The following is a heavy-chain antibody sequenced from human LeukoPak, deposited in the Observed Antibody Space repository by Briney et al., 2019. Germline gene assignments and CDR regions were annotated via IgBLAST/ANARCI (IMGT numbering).Heavy chain of an antibody. CDR1: GGSISGYY. D-gene: IGHD1-26*01. J-gene: IGHJ4*02. CDR3: ARHGGSYTFDY. Sequence: PSGTLSLTCTVSGGSISGYYWSWIRQPPGKGLEWIGFISYSGGTNYNLSLKSQVTISVDTSKNQFSLKLNSVTAADTAVYYCARHGGSYTFDYWGQGTLVTVSS. V-gene: IGHV4-59*08. CDR2: ISYSGGT.